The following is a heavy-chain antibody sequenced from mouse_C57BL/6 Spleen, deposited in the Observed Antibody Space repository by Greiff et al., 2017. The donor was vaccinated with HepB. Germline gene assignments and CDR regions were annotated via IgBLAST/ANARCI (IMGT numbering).Heavy chain of an antibody. CDR1: GYSFTGYY. V-gene: IGHV1-42*01. Sequence: VQLKESGPELVKPGASVKISCKASGYSFTGYYMNWVKQSPEKSLEWIGEINPSTGGTTYNQKFKAKATLTVDKSSSTAYMQLKSLTSEDSAVYYCATHYYGSSYYAMDYWGQGTSVTVSS. CDR2: INPSTGGT. D-gene: IGHD1-1*01. J-gene: IGHJ4*01. CDR3: ATHYYGSSYYAMDY.